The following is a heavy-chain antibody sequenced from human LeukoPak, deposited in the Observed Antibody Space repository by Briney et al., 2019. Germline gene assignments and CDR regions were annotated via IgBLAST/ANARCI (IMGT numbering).Heavy chain of an antibody. CDR1: GDSINIASYY. D-gene: IGHD3-9*01. J-gene: IGHJ6*04. Sequence: PSETLSLTCTVSGDSINIASYYWAWIRQPPGKGLEWIGSIYYGGSTYYNPSLKGRVTISVDTSKNQFSLKLSSVTAADTAVYYCAREGSRYDILTGYYLDGMDVWGKGTTVTVSS. V-gene: IGHV4-39*07. CDR2: IYYGGST. CDR3: AREGSRYDILTGYYLDGMDV.